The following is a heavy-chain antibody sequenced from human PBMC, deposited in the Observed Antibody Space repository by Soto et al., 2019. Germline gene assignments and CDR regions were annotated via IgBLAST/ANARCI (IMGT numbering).Heavy chain of an antibody. D-gene: IGHD1-26*01. CDR1: GFIFSNFW. CDR3: VRGGSHSFDY. Sequence: EVQLVESGGGLVQPGGSLRLSCAAPGFIFSNFWMSWVRQAPGKGLEWVANIKEDGSEKYHVDSVKGRFTISRDNVKNLMYLQMDSLRAEDTAVYKCVRGGSHSFDYCGQGTLVTVSS. V-gene: IGHV3-7*05. J-gene: IGHJ4*02. CDR2: IKEDGSEK.